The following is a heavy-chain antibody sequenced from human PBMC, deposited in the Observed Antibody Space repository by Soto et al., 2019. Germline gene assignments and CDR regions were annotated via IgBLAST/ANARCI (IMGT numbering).Heavy chain of an antibody. CDR1: GGSITSYY. CDR3: TRSIVGGTTMSY. D-gene: IGHD1-26*01. V-gene: IGHV4-59*01. J-gene: IGHJ4*02. Sequence: SETLSLTCTVSGGSITSYYWSWFRQPPGKGLEWIGYIYYSGSTNYNPSLKSRVTISVDTSKSQFSLKLSSVTAADTAVYYCTRSIVGGTTMSYWGQGTLVTVS. CDR2: IYYSGST.